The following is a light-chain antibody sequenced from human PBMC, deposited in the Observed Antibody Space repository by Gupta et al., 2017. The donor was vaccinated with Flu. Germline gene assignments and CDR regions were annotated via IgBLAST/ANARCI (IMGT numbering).Light chain of an antibody. CDR2: TAS. CDR1: QGISNY. Sequence: DIQMTQSPSPLSASVGDRVTITCRASQGISNYLAWYQQQPGTVPKLLIYTASALQSGVPSRFSGSGSGTDFTLTISSLQPEDVATYYCQKYDSAPPGLTFGGGTKVEIK. V-gene: IGKV1-27*01. CDR3: QKYDSAPPGLT. J-gene: IGKJ4*01.